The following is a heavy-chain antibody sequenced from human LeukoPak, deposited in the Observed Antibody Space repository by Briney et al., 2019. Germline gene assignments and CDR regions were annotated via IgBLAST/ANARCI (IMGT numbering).Heavy chain of an antibody. D-gene: IGHD1-26*01. Sequence: SETLSLTCTVSGGSISSYYWSWIRQPPGKGLEWIGYIYYSGSTNYIPSLKSRVTISVDTSKNQFSLKLSSVTAADTAVYYCAREGDSLFDYWGQGTLSPSPQ. CDR2: IYYSGST. J-gene: IGHJ4*02. CDR3: AREGDSLFDY. CDR1: GGSISSYY. V-gene: IGHV4-59*01.